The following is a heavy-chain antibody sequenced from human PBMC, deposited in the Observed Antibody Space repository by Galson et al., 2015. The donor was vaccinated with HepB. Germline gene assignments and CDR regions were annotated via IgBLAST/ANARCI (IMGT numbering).Heavy chain of an antibody. Sequence: SLRLSCAASGFTFSSYWMSWVRQAPGKGLEWVANIKQDGSEKYYVDSVKGRFTISRDNAKNSLYLQMNSLRAEDTAVYYCARVRIMGSSSWYRWFDPWGQGTLVTVSS. V-gene: IGHV3-7*03. J-gene: IGHJ5*02. CDR2: IKQDGSEK. D-gene: IGHD6-13*01. CDR1: GFTFSSYW. CDR3: ARVRIMGSSSWYRWFDP.